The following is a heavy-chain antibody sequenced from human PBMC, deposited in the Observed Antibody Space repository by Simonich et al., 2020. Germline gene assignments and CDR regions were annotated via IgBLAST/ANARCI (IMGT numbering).Heavy chain of an antibody. D-gene: IGHD6-6*01. CDR2: IYYSGST. CDR1: GGSISSSSYY. CDR3: ARHPEYSSNWFDP. Sequence: QLQLQESGPGLVKPSETLSLTCTVSGGSISSSSYYWGWIRQPPGKGLDGIGSIYYSGSTYYNPTLKSRVTISVDTSKNQFSLKLSSVTAADTAVYYCARHPEYSSNWFDPWGQGTLVTVSS. J-gene: IGHJ5*02. V-gene: IGHV4-39*01.